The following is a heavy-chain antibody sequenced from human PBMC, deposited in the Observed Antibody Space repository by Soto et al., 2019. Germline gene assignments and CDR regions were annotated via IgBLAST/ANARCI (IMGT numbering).Heavy chain of an antibody. CDR2: IGPESGAT. D-gene: IGHD6-19*01. Sequence: QVQLVQSGAEVKKPGASVKVSCKASGYTFTGHYIHWVRQAPEQGPEWMGEIGPESGATRYAQKLQGRVTMTTDTSTSTAYMELRSLRSDDTAVYYCARVSGIAVAGTILYYWGQGTLVTVSS. V-gene: IGHV1-18*04. J-gene: IGHJ4*02. CDR1: GYTFTGHY. CDR3: ARVSGIAVAGTILYY.